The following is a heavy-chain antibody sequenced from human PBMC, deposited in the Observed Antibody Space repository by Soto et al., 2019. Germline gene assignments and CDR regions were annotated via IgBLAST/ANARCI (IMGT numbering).Heavy chain of an antibody. D-gene: IGHD5-12*01. V-gene: IGHV3-33*01. J-gene: IGHJ4*02. CDR3: ARDPISRDGYNAF. CDR1: GFTFSSYG. CDR2: IWYDGSNK. Sequence: QVQLVESGGGVVQPGRSLRLSCEASGFTFSSYGMHWVRQAPGKGLEWVAVIWYDGSNKYYADSVKGRFTISRDNSKNTLYLKMNSLRAEDTAVYYCARDPISRDGYNAFWGQGTLVTVSS.